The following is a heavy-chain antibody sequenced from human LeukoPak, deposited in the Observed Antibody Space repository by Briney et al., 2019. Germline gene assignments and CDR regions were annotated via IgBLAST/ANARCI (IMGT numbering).Heavy chain of an antibody. J-gene: IGHJ6*02. CDR2: IYYSGST. V-gene: IGHV4-31*03. Sequence: PSETLSLTCTVSGGSISSGGYYWSWIRQHPGKGLEWIGYIYYSGSTYYNPSLKSRVTISVDTSKNQFSLKLSSVTAADTAVYYCARGGRYDFWSGSYYYYGMDVWGQGTTVTVSS. D-gene: IGHD3-3*01. CDR1: GGSISSGGYY. CDR3: ARGGRYDFWSGSYYYYGMDV.